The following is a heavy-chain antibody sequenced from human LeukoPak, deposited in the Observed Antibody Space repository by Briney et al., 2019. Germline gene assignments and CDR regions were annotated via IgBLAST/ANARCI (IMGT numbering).Heavy chain of an antibody. Sequence: ASVKVSCKASGYTFTSYYMHWVRQAPGQGLEWMGIINPSGGSTSYAQKFQGRVTMTRDMSTSTVYMELSSLRSEDTAVYYCARGTLYSGSYYVGPLTDYWGQGTLVTVSP. CDR3: ARGTLYSGSYYVGPLTDY. V-gene: IGHV1-46*01. J-gene: IGHJ4*02. CDR1: GYTFTSYY. CDR2: INPSGGST. D-gene: IGHD1-26*01.